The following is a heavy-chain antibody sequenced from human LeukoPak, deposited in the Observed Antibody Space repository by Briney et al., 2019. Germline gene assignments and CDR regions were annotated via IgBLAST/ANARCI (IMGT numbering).Heavy chain of an antibody. Sequence: PGGSLRLSCAASGFTFSAYSMNWVRQAPGKGLEWVSYISSSSGYIYYADSVKGRFTISRDNANNSLYLQMNSLRAEDTAVYYCASLKNSGWGNAFHIWGQGTMVTVSS. CDR3: ASLKNSGWGNAFHI. CDR1: GFTFSAYS. J-gene: IGHJ3*02. D-gene: IGHD6-19*01. V-gene: IGHV3-21*01. CDR2: ISSSSGYI.